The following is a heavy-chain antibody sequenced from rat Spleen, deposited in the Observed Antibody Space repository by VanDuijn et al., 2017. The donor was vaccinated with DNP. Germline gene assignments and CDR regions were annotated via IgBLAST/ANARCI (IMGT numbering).Heavy chain of an antibody. D-gene: IGHD1-10*01. CDR3: ARHDNNLFDY. J-gene: IGHJ2*01. Sequence: EVQLVESGGDLVQPGRSLKLSCVASGFTFSYYWMAWVRQVPGKGLEWIASITGGGRTTSYPDSVKGRFMISRDDTKNTLYLQMNSLGSEDTATYYCARHDNNLFDYWGQGVMVTVSS. CDR1: GFTFSYYW. V-gene: IGHV5-31*01. CDR2: ITGGGRTT.